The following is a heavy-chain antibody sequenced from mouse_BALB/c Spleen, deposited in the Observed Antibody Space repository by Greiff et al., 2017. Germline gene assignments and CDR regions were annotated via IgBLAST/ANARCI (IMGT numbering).Heavy chain of an antibody. CDR1: GYSITSGYY. Sequence: EVKLMESGPGLVKPSQSLSLTCSVTGYSITSGYYWNWIRQFPGNKLEWMGYISYDGSNNYNPSLKNRISITRDTSKNQFFLKLNSVTTEDTATYYCAREFEFPYYFDYWGQGTTLTVSS. CDR3: AREFEFPYYFDY. V-gene: IGHV3-6*02. CDR2: ISYDGSN. J-gene: IGHJ2*01.